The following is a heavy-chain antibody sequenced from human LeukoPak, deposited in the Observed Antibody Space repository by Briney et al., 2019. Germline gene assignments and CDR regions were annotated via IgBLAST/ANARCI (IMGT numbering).Heavy chain of an antibody. V-gene: IGHV5-51*01. D-gene: IGHD3-3*01. CDR3: ARQSQPDFWSGYYID. J-gene: IGHJ4*02. CDR2: IYPGDSDT. Sequence: GASLKISCKGSGYSFTTYWIAWVRQMPGKGLEWMGIIYPGDSDTKYSPSFQGQVTFSADKSISTAYLQWSSLKASDTAMYYCARQSQPDFWSGYYIDWGQGTLVTVSS. CDR1: GYSFTTYW.